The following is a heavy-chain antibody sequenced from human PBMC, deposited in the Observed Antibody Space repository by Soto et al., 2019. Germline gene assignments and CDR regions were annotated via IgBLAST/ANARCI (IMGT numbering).Heavy chain of an antibody. CDR2: IWYDGSNK. CDR1: GFTFSSYG. CDR3: ARDLSGGNSNYLDY. V-gene: IGHV3-33*01. J-gene: IGHJ4*02. Sequence: GGSLRLSCAASGFTFSSYGMHWVRQAPGKGLEWVAVIWYDGSNKYYADSVKGRFTISRDNSKNTLYLQMNSLRAEDTAVYYCARDLSGGNSNYLDYWGQGTLVTVSS. D-gene: IGHD2-21*02.